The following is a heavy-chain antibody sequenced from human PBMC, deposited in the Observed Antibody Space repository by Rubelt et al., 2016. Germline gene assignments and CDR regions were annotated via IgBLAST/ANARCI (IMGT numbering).Heavy chain of an antibody. CDR1: GFTFSSYS. D-gene: IGHD2/OR15-2a*01. CDR3: ARAVILWGGWFDP. J-gene: IGHJ5*02. CDR2: ISSSSSYI. Sequence: VQLVESGGGLVKPGGSLRLSCAASGFTFSSYSMNWVRQAPGKGLEWVSSISSSSSYIYYADSVKGRFTMSRDNAKNSLFLQMNSLRAEGTAVDYGARAVILWGGWFDPWGQGTLVTVSS. V-gene: IGHV3-21*04.